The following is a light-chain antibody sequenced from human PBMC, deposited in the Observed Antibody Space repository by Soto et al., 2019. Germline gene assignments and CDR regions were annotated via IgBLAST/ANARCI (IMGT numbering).Light chain of an antibody. CDR3: QHRGKWPRT. CDR2: GAS. CDR1: QSVSSY. Sequence: EIVLTQSPATLSLSPGERATLSCRASQSVSSYLAWYQQKPGQAPRLLIYGASNRATGIPARFSGSGSGTDFTLTISSLEPEDFAGYCCQHRGKWPRTFGQGTKLEIK. V-gene: IGKV3-11*01. J-gene: IGKJ2*01.